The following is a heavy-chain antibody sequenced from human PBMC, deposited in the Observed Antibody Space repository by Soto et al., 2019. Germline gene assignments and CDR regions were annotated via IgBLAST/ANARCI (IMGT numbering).Heavy chain of an antibody. CDR3: ARDGKYDFWSGSPRKTNWFDP. CDR1: GGSFSGYY. Sequence: SETLSLTCAVYGGSFSGYYWSWIRQPPGKGLEWIGEINHSGSTNYNPSLKSRVTISVDTSKNQFSLKLSSVTAADTAVYYCARDGKYDFWSGSPRKTNWFDPWGQGTLVTVS. V-gene: IGHV4-34*01. J-gene: IGHJ5*02. CDR2: INHSGST. D-gene: IGHD3-3*01.